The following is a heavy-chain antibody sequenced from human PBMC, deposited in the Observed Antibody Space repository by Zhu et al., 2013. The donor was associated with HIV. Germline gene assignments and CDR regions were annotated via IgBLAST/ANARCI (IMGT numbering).Heavy chain of an antibody. CDR3: SRTKMFAGYWSDF. V-gene: IGHV1-2*02. CDR1: GYTFTNFY. CDR2: ISPNNGGT. D-gene: IGHD3-9*01. Sequence: QVHLVQSGPEVKKPGASVKVSCKASGYTFTNFYVHWIRQAPGQGLEWMGWISPNNGGTIYEQKFQGRVTMTRDTSITTAYMELTRLTPDDTAVYYCSRTKMFAGYWSDFWGQGTLVTVSS. J-gene: IGHJ4*02.